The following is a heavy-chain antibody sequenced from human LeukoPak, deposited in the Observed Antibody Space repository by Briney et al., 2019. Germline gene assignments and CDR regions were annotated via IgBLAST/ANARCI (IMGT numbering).Heavy chain of an antibody. Sequence: GGSLRLSCVVSGFTFSTYHMNWVRQAPGKGLEWVSSISITNSYIYYADSVTGRFTISRDNSKNTLYLQMNSLRAEDTAVYYCAKELYYHGLFDWLFDYWGQGTLVTVSS. D-gene: IGHD3-9*01. CDR2: ISITNSYI. CDR1: GFTFSTYH. J-gene: IGHJ4*02. CDR3: AKELYYHGLFDWLFDY. V-gene: IGHV3-21*04.